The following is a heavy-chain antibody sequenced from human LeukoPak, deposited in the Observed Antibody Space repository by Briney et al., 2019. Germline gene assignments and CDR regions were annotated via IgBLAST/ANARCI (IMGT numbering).Heavy chain of an antibody. CDR3: ARLDGGNSENTSNYYYYGMDV. Sequence: GESLKISCKGSGYSFTSYWIGWVRQMPGQGLEWMGIIYPGDSETRYSPSFQGQVTISADKSISTAYLQWSSLKASDTAMYYCARLDGGNSENTSNYYYYGMDVRGQGTTVTVSS. CDR1: GYSFTSYW. CDR2: IYPGDSET. V-gene: IGHV5-51*01. D-gene: IGHD2-21*02. J-gene: IGHJ6*02.